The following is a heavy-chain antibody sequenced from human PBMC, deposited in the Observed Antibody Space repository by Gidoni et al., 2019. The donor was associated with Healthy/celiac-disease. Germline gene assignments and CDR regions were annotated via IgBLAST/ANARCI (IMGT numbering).Heavy chain of an antibody. J-gene: IGHJ6*02. V-gene: IGHV3-7*01. CDR1: GFTFSTYW. D-gene: IGHD2-2*02. Sequence: EVQLVESGGGLVQPGGSLRLSCAASGFTFSTYWMRWGHQAPGKGLEWVANIKQDGSEKDYVDSVKGRFTISRDNAKNSLYLQMNSLRAEDTAVYYCARDIVVVPAAISRGYYYYGMDVWGQGTTVTVSS. CDR3: ARDIVVVPAAISRGYYYYGMDV. CDR2: IKQDGSEK.